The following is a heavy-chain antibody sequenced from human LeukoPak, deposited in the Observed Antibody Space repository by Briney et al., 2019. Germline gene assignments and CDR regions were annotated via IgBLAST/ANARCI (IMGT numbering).Heavy chain of an antibody. Sequence: GGSLRLSCAASGFTVNSNDMSWVRQAPGKGLEWVSVIFSGGSTYHADSVKGRFTISRDNSKNTLYLQMNSLRVDDTSVYYCARNRYYGLDVWDQGTTVTVSS. CDR2: IFSGGST. CDR1: GFTVNSND. V-gene: IGHV3-66*02. CDR3: ARNRYYGLDV. J-gene: IGHJ6*02.